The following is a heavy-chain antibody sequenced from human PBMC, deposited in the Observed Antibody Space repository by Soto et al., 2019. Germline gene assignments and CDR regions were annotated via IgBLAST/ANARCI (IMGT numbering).Heavy chain of an antibody. V-gene: IGHV4-34*01. D-gene: IGHD1-1*01. J-gene: IGHJ3*02. Sequence: LSLTCAVYGGSFSGYYWSWIRQPPGKGLEWIGEINHSGSTNYNPSLKSRVTISVDTSKNQFSLKLSSVTAADTAVYYCARKEGDGYNSKGDAFDIWGQGTMVTVSS. CDR2: INHSGST. CDR3: ARKEGDGYNSKGDAFDI. CDR1: GGSFSGYY.